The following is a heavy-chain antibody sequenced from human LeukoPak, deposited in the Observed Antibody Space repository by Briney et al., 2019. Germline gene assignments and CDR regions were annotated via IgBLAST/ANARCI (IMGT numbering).Heavy chain of an antibody. CDR2: INHSGST. V-gene: IGHV4-34*01. CDR1: GGPFSGYY. J-gene: IGHJ4*02. Sequence: PSETLSLTCAVYGGPFSGYYWSWIRQPPGKGLEWIGEINHSGSTNYNPSPKSRVTISVDTSKNQFSLKLSSVTAADTAVYYCARGLYYYDSSGYYFFDYWGQGTLVTVSS. D-gene: IGHD3-22*01. CDR3: ARGLYYYDSSGYYFFDY.